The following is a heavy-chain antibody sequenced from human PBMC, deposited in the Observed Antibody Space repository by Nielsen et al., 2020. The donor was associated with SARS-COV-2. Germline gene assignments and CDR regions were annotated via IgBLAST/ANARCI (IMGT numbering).Heavy chain of an antibody. CDR3: AVDGGGGYDIREGFDY. D-gene: IGHD3-9*01. CDR1: GFTFSSYG. J-gene: IGHJ4*02. CDR2: IWYDGSNK. V-gene: IGHV3-33*01. Sequence: GGSLRLSCAASGFTFSSYGMHWVRQAPGKGLEWVAVIWYDGSNKYYADSVKGRVTISRDKSKNTLYLQMNSLRAEDTAIYYCAVDGGGGYDIREGFDYWGQGTLVTVSS.